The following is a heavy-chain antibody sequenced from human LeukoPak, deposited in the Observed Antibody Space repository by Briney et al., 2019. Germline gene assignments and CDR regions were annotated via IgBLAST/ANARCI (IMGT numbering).Heavy chain of an antibody. V-gene: IGHV4-39*01. D-gene: IGHD6-13*01. CDR3: VGIIAAAGTGY. J-gene: IGHJ4*02. Sequence: SETLSLTCTVSGGSISSSSYYWGWIRQPPGKGLEWIGSIYYSGSTYYNPSLKSRVTISVDTSKNQFSLKLSSVTAADTAVYYCVGIIAAAGTGYWGQGTLVTVSS. CDR2: IYYSGST. CDR1: GGSISSSSYY.